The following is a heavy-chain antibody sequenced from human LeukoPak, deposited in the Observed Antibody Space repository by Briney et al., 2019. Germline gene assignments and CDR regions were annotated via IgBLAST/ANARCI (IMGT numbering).Heavy chain of an antibody. J-gene: IGHJ4*02. CDR3: AKLRRGAAAGDFDY. CDR2: ISGGGSST. Sequence: GGSLRLSCAASGFTFSSYAMTWVRQPPGKGLEWVSAISGGGSSTYFADSVKGRFTISRDNSRNTLYLQMNSLRAEDTAIYYCAKLRRGAAAGDFDYWGQGTLVTVSS. CDR1: GFTFSSYA. D-gene: IGHD6-13*01. V-gene: IGHV3-23*01.